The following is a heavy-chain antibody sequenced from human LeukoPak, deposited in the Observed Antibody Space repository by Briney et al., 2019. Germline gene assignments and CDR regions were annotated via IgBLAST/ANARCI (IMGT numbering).Heavy chain of an antibody. D-gene: IGHD3-22*01. Sequence: PGGSLRLSCAASGFTVSTNYMSWVRQAPGKGLEWVSVIYSGGSTYYAGSVKGRFTISRDNSKNTLYLQMNSLRAEDTAVYYCARDYPYYYDSSGYYSFDYWGQGTLVTVSS. J-gene: IGHJ4*02. V-gene: IGHV3-66*01. CDR2: IYSGGST. CDR3: ARDYPYYYDSSGYYSFDY. CDR1: GFTVSTNY.